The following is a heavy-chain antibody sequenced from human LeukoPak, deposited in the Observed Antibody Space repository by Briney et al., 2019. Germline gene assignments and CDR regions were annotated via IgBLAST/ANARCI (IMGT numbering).Heavy chain of an antibody. Sequence: GESLRISCKGSGYSFTTYWIGWVRQMPGKGLEWMGIIYPGDSDTRYSPSFQGQVTISADKSISTAYLQWSSLKASDTAMYYCGSGDYLYYFDYWGQGTLVTVSS. V-gene: IGHV5-51*01. CDR2: IYPGDSDT. CDR3: GSGDYLYYFDY. D-gene: IGHD4-17*01. CDR1: GYSFTTYW. J-gene: IGHJ4*02.